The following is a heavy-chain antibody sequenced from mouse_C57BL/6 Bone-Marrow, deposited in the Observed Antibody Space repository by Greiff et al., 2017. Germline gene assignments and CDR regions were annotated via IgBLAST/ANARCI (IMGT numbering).Heavy chain of an antibody. V-gene: IGHV1-82*01. Sequence: VQLQQSGPELVKPGASVKISCKASGYAFSSSWMNWVKQRPGKGLEWIGRIYPGDGDTNYNGKFKGKATLTADNSSSTAYMQLSSLTSEDSAVYFCAGCEYDGRGYAMDYWGQGTGVTVSS. D-gene: IGHD2-4*01. J-gene: IGHJ4*01. CDR2: IYPGDGDT. CDR1: GYAFSSSW. CDR3: AGCEYDGRGYAMDY.